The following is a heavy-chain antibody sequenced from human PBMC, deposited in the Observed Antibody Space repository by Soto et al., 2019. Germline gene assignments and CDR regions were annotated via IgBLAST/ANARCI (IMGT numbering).Heavy chain of an antibody. CDR2: IYPGDSDT. V-gene: IGHV5-51*01. D-gene: IGHD3-10*01. J-gene: IGHJ6*04. CDR1: GYNCTGYW. Sequence: PGLPMKVSWKGSGYNCTGYWIGWVSKMPGKGLEWMGIIYPGDSDTRYSPSFQGQVTISADKSISTAYLQWSSLKASDTAMYYCAGGGVRGVITRSRDYYGMDVWRKGTTVTVSS. CDR3: AGGGVRGVITRSRDYYGMDV.